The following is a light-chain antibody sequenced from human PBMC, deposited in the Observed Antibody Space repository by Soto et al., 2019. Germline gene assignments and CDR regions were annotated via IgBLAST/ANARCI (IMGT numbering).Light chain of an antibody. Sequence: EIVLTQSPATLSLSPGERATLSCRASQSVSSYLAWYQQKPGQAPSLLIYDASNGATGIPARFSGSGSGTDCTLTISSLEPDDFAVYYCQQRSNWPLTFGGGTKVEIK. CDR1: QSVSSY. V-gene: IGKV3-11*01. CDR2: DAS. CDR3: QQRSNWPLT. J-gene: IGKJ4*01.